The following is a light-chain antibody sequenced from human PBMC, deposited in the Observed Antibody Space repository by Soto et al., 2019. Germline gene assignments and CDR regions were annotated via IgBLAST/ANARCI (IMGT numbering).Light chain of an antibody. CDR2: AAS. CDR1: QSISSY. V-gene: IGKV1-39*01. CDR3: QQSYRSLT. J-gene: IGKJ4*01. Sequence: DIQMTQSPSSLSASVGDRVTITCRASQSISSYLNWYQQKPGKAPKLLIYAASSLQSGVPSRFSGSGSGTDFTLTISSLQPEDFADYYCQQSYRSLTFGGGTKVEIK.